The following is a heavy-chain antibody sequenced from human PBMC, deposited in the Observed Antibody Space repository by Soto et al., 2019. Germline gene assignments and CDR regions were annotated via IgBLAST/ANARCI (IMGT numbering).Heavy chain of an antibody. V-gene: IGHV1-18*04. CDR1: CYTFTIYF. CDR2: ISAYNGNT. CDR3: ARMRRHDDFDI. J-gene: IGHJ3*02. Sequence: ASVNVSFKASCYTFTIYFSIVLRQSPGQGLEGMGWISAYNGNTNYAQKLHGRVTMTTDTSTSTAYMELRSLRSDDTAVYYCARMRRHDDFDIWGQGTLVTVSS.